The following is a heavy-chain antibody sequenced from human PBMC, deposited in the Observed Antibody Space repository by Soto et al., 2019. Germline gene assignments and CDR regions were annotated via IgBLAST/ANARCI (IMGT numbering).Heavy chain of an antibody. D-gene: IGHD2-2*01. Sequence: ASVKVSCKASGYTFTCYYMHWVRQAPGQGLEWMGWINPNSGGTNYAQKFQGRVTMTRDTSISTAYMELSRLRSDDTAVYYCAIGSNIVVVPAAKGSWFDPWGQGTLVTVSS. V-gene: IGHV1-2*02. CDR3: AIGSNIVVVPAAKGSWFDP. CDR2: INPNSGGT. CDR1: GYTFTCYY. J-gene: IGHJ5*02.